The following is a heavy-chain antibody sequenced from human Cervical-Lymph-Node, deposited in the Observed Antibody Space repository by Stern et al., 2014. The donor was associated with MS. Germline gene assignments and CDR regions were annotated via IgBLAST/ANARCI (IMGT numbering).Heavy chain of an antibody. V-gene: IGHV3-7*01. CDR1: GFTFSSYW. J-gene: IGHJ6*02. Sequence: EVQLVESGGGLVQPGGSLRLSCAASGFTFSSYWMSWVRQAPGTGLEWVANIKQDGSEKYYVDSVKGRFTISRDNAKNSLYLQMNSLRAEDTAVYYCARQDYFWSGYYYYGMDVWGQGTTVTVSS. D-gene: IGHD3-3*01. CDR3: ARQDYFWSGYYYYGMDV. CDR2: IKQDGSEK.